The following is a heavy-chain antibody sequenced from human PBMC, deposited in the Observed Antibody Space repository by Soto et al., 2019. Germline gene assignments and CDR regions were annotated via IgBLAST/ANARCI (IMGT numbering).Heavy chain of an antibody. CDR1: GYTFTIYY. V-gene: IGHV1-46*03. D-gene: IGHD6-13*01. CDR3: ARAAAAGRKFDY. J-gene: IGHJ4*02. CDR2: INPNGGDT. Sequence: ASVKVSCKTSGYTFTIYYMHWVRQAPGQGLEWMGFINPNGGDTDYVQKFQGRVAMTSDTSTSTVYVELSSLRSDDTAVYYCARAAAAGRKFDYWGQGTLVTSPQ.